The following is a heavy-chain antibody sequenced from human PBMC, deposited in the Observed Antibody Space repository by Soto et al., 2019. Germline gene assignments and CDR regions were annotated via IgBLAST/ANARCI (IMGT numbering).Heavy chain of an antibody. D-gene: IGHD3-22*01. Sequence: SSETLSLTCTVSGGSISSGGYYWSWIRQHPGKGLEWIGYIYYSGSTYYNPSLKSRVTISVDTSKNQFSLKLSSVTAADTAVYYCARVLNYYDSSGYYISWLDPWGQGTLVTVSS. V-gene: IGHV4-31*03. CDR1: GGSISSGGYY. J-gene: IGHJ5*02. CDR2: IYYSGST. CDR3: ARVLNYYDSSGYYISWLDP.